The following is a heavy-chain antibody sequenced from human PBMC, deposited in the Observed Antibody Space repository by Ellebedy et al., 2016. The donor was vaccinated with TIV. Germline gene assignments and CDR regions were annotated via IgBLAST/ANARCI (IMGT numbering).Heavy chain of an antibody. J-gene: IGHJ1*01. CDR2: IYYSGST. CDR1: VGSISTYH. V-gene: IGHV4-59*01. Sequence: SETLSLTXNVSVGSISTYHWTWIRQPPGKGLEWIGYIYYSGSTNYNPSLKSRVTMSVDTSKNQFSLKLRSVTAADTAVYYCANYIDYRSAYILHWGQGTLVTVSS. CDR3: ANYIDYRSAYILH. D-gene: IGHD4/OR15-4a*01.